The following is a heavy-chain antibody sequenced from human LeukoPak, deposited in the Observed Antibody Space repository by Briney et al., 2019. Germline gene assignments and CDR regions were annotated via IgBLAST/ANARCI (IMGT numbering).Heavy chain of an antibody. CDR1: GGSISSSSYY. V-gene: IGHV4-39*01. J-gene: IGHJ4*02. CDR2: IYYSGST. D-gene: IGHD2-21*02. Sequence: SETLSLTCTVSGGSISSSSYYWGWNRQPPGKGLEWIGSIYYSGSTYYNPSLKSRVTISVDTSKNQFSLKLSSVTAADTAVYYCARVPPASDWEAYWGQGTLVTVSS. CDR3: ARVPPASDWEAY.